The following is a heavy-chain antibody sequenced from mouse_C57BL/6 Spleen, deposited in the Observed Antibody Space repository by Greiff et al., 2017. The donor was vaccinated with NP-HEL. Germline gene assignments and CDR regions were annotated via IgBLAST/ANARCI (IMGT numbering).Heavy chain of an antibody. V-gene: IGHV2-3*01. CDR2: IWGDGGT. CDR3: AKPRPWNYAMDY. Sequence: VQLQESGPGLVAPSQSLSISCTVSGFSLTSYGVSWVRQPPGKGLEWLGVIWGDGGTNYHSAPIYRLSISKDNSKSQVFLKLNSLQTDDTAAYYCAKPRPWNYAMDYWGQGTSVTVSS. CDR1: GFSLTSYG. J-gene: IGHJ4*01.